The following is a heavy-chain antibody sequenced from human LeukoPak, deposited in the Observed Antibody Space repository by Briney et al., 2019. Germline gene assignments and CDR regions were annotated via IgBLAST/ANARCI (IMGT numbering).Heavy chain of an antibody. V-gene: IGHV4-34*01. CDR3: ARGRDIVLRVYAIENWFDP. CDR2: INHSGST. Sequence: SETLSLPCAVYGGSFSGYYWSWIRQPPGKGLEWIGEINHSGSTNYNPSLKSRVPISVDTSKNHFSMKLSYVTAADTAVDYCARGRDIVLRVYAIENWFDPCGRGNVATVTA. J-gene: IGHJ5*02. D-gene: IGHD2-8*01. CDR1: GGSFSGYY.